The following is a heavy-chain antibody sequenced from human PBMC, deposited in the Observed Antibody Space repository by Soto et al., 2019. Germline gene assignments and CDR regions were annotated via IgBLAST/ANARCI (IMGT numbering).Heavy chain of an antibody. CDR3: ARRPVTYYFDY. Sequence: PGGSLRLSCAASGFTFSTYGMHWVRQAPGKGLEWVVVISYDESNTYYADSVKGRFTISRDNSKNTLYLQMDSLRAEDTAVYFCARRPVTYYFDYWGQGTLVTVSS. D-gene: IGHD4-17*01. CDR2: ISYDESNT. V-gene: IGHV3-30*03. J-gene: IGHJ4*02. CDR1: GFTFSTYG.